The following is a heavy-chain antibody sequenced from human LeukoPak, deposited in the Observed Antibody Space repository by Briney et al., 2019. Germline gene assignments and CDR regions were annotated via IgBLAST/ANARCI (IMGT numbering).Heavy chain of an antibody. CDR2: ISYDGSNK. D-gene: IGHD6-13*01. Sequence: PGGSLRLSCAASGFTFSSYGMHWVRQAPGKGLEWVAVISYDGSNKYYADSVKGRFTISRDNSKNTLYLQMNSLRAEDTAVYYCAKDPYSSSWLSYWGQGTLVTVSS. CDR3: AKDPYSSSWLSY. V-gene: IGHV3-30*18. J-gene: IGHJ4*02. CDR1: GFTFSSYG.